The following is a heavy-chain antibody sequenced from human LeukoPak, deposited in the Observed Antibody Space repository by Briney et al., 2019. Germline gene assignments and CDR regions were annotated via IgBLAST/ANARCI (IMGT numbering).Heavy chain of an antibody. V-gene: IGHV3-74*01. Sequence: GGSLRLSCAASGFTFSSYNMNWVRQSPGKGLVWVSRIKSDGSTRYADSVKGRFTISRDNAKNTVSLQMNSLRAEDTGVYYCARAPSEIGGYYPEYFRHWGQGTLVTVSP. CDR3: ARAPSEIGGYYPEYFRH. CDR1: GFTFSSYN. D-gene: IGHD3-22*01. CDR2: IKSDGST. J-gene: IGHJ1*01.